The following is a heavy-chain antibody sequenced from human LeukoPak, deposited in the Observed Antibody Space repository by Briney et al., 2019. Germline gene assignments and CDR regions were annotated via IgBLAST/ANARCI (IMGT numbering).Heavy chain of an antibody. J-gene: IGHJ3*02. V-gene: IGHV4-39*07. CDR2: ISYSGST. CDR3: ASLPSGLDAFDI. Sequence: SETLSLTCIVSGGSIASTGYYWDWIRQPPGKWLEWIGLISYSGSTFYNPSLKSRVTISVDTSKNQFSLKLSSVTAADTAVYYCASLPSGLDAFDIWGQGTMVTVSS. CDR1: GGSIASTGYY. D-gene: IGHD2-15*01.